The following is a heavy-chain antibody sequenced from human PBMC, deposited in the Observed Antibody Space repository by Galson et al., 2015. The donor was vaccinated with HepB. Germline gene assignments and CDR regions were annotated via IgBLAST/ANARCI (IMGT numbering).Heavy chain of an antibody. CDR2: ISGSGGST. CDR1: GFTFSSYA. CDR3: AKDTIFGVVITKFDY. D-gene: IGHD3-3*01. Sequence: SLRLSCAASGFTFSSYAMSWVRQAPGKGLEWVSAISGSGGSTYYADSVKGRFTISRDNSKNTLYLRMNSLRAEDTAVYYCAKDTIFGVVITKFDYRGQGTLVTVSS. V-gene: IGHV3-23*01. J-gene: IGHJ4*02.